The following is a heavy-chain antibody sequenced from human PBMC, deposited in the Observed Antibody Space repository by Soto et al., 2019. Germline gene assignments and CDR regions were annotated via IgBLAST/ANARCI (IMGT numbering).Heavy chain of an antibody. CDR3: TISGASQWLKF. J-gene: IGHJ4*02. D-gene: IGHD6-19*01. CDR1: VYSFTSYW. V-gene: IGHV5-51*01. Sequence: PGESLKISCKGSVYSFTSYWIGWVRQVPGKGLEWMGIIYTGDSDTRYSPSFQGQVTISADKSISTAYLQWSSLKASDTAIYYCTISGASQWLKFWGQGTLVTVSS. CDR2: IYTGDSDT.